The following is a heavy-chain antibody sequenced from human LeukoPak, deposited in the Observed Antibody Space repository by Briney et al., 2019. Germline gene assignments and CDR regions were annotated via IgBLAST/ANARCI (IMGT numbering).Heavy chain of an antibody. V-gene: IGHV3-23*01. CDR3: SSGDFGYCYYIEL. D-gene: IGHD3-10*01. Sequence: GWSLRRSCAAAGFTASSHGRKCDRQAPGNLLDWVATSSGSGGATYYAASVGGRFTVCRYHSKKTVYLQMNSLRADHTAIYYCSSGDFGYCYYIELWGKGTTVPVS. CDR2: SSGSGGAT. J-gene: IGHJ6*03. CDR1: GFTASSHG.